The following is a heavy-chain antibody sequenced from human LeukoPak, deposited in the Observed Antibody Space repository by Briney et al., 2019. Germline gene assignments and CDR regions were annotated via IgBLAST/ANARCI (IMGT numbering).Heavy chain of an antibody. CDR3: ARDSYYGGTQDY. CDR1: GFLFSSYE. V-gene: IGHV3-48*03. Sequence: RGSLRLSCAASGFLFSSYEMNWVRQAPGKGLEWVSYISTRGGTIYYADSVKGRFTISRDNAKNSLYLQMNSLRAEDTAVYYCARDSYYGGTQDYWGQGTLVTVSS. CDR2: ISTRGGTI. D-gene: IGHD4-23*01. J-gene: IGHJ4*02.